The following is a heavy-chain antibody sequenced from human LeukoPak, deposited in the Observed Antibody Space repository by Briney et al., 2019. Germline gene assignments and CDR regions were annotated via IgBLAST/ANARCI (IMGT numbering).Heavy chain of an antibody. Sequence: ASVKVSCKASGYTFTGYYMHWVRQAPGQGLEWMGGFDPEDGETIYAQKFQGRVTVTEDISTDTAYMELSSLRSDDTAVYYCATGIADRSRAYYFDYWGQGILVTVSS. CDR3: ATGIADRSRAYYFDY. CDR1: GYTFTGYY. V-gene: IGHV1-24*01. CDR2: FDPEDGET. J-gene: IGHJ4*02. D-gene: IGHD6-6*01.